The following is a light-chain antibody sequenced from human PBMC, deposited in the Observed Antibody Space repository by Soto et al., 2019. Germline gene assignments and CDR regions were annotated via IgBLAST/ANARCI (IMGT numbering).Light chain of an antibody. Sequence: QSVLTQSASVSGSPGQSITISCTGTSSDVGSYNYVSWYQQHPGKAPKLIIYDVSNRPSGVSTRFSGSKSGNTASLTISGLQAEDEADYSCSSYTSTNSWVFGGGTKLTVL. CDR3: SSYTSTNSWV. CDR2: DVS. J-gene: IGLJ3*02. CDR1: SSDVGSYNY. V-gene: IGLV2-14*01.